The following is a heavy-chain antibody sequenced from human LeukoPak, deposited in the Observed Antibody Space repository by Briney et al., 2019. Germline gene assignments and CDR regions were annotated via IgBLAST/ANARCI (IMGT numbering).Heavy chain of an antibody. CDR3: ARHGVGSGWYFDY. CDR2: IYYSGST. CDR1: GGSISSYY. V-gene: IGHV4-59*08. D-gene: IGHD6-25*01. Sequence: SETLSLTCTVSGGSISSYYWSWIRQPPGKGLEWIGYIYYSGSTNYNPSLKSRVTISVDTSKNQFSLKLSSVTAADTAVYYCARHGVGSGWYFDYWGQGTLVTVSS. J-gene: IGHJ4*02.